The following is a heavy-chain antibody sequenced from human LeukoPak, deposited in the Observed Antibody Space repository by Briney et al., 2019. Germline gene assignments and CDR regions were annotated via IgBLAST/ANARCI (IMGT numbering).Heavy chain of an antibody. CDR3: AKRASGYYFDS. Sequence: QSGGSLRLSCAASGFTFSTYGMSWVRQAPGKGLEWVSTISTTGDTTYYTDSVKGRFTISRDNSKNTVYLQMSSLRAEDTAVFYCAKRASGYYFDSRGQGTLVTVSS. CDR2: ISTTGDTT. V-gene: IGHV3-23*01. CDR1: GFTFSTYG. D-gene: IGHD5-12*01. J-gene: IGHJ4*02.